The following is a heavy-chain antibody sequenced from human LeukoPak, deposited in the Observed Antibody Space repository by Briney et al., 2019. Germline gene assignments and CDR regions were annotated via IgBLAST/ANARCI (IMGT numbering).Heavy chain of an antibody. V-gene: IGHV4-4*07. CDR1: GGPIYSYY. CDR3: ARLKFYDSTGYSPGHYMDV. J-gene: IGHJ6*03. CDR2: LYPGVST. Sequence: SETLSLTCTVSGGPIYSYYWSWIRQTAGKGLEWIGRLYPGVSTNYNPSLKSRVTMSVDTSKNQFALKLSAVAAADTAVYYCARLKFYDSTGYSPGHYMDVWGKGTTVTVSS. D-gene: IGHD3-22*01.